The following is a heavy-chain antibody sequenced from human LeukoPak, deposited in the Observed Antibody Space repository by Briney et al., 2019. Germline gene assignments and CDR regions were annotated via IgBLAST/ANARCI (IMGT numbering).Heavy chain of an antibody. D-gene: IGHD3-16*01. Sequence: GGSLRLSCAASGFTFSSYWMSWVRQAPGKGLEWVANIKEDGSEIYYVDAVKGRFTISRDNTKNTLFLQMNSLRAEDTAVYYCAKEVRGDAFDIWGQGTMVTVSS. V-gene: IGHV3-7*04. CDR1: GFTFSSYW. CDR2: IKEDGSEI. J-gene: IGHJ3*02. CDR3: AKEVRGDAFDI.